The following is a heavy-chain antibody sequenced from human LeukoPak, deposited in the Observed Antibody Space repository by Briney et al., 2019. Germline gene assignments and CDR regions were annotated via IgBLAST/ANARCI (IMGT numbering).Heavy chain of an antibody. D-gene: IGHD6-19*01. CDR3: ATKQWLAPPPDS. V-gene: IGHV3-7*01. CDR2: IKKDGSEE. J-gene: IGHJ4*02. Sequence: GGSLRLSCAASGFTLNSYLMSWVRQAPGRGLEWVANIKKDGSEESYLDSVKGRFTVSRDNADNTMFLQMNSVRDEDTAVYYCATKQWLAPPPDSWGQGTPVTVSS. CDR1: GFTLNSYL.